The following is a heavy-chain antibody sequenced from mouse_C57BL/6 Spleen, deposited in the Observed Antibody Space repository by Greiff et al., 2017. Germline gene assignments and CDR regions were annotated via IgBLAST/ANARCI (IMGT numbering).Heavy chain of an antibody. CDR3: AREDYYGSSYVSFAY. Sequence: DVKLVESGGGLVKPGGSLKLSCAASGFTFSDYGMHWVRQAPEKGLEWVAYISSGSSTIYYADTVKGRFTISRDNAKNTLFLQMTSLRSEDTAMYYCAREDYYGSSYVSFAYWGQGTLVTVSA. V-gene: IGHV5-17*01. D-gene: IGHD1-1*01. CDR1: GFTFSDYG. CDR2: ISSGSSTI. J-gene: IGHJ3*01.